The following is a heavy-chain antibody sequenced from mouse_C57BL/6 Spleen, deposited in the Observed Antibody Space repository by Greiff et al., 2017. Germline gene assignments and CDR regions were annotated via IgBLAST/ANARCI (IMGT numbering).Heavy chain of an antibody. CDR3: ARVHQYYAMDY. V-gene: IGHV1-80*01. Sequence: VKLMESGAELVKPGASVKISCKASGYAFSSYWMNWVKQRPGKGLEWIGQIYPGDGDTNYNGKFKGKATLTADKSSSTAYMQLSSLTSEDSAVYFCARVHQYYAMDYWGQGTSVTVSS. CDR1: GYAFSSYW. J-gene: IGHJ4*01. CDR2: IYPGDGDT.